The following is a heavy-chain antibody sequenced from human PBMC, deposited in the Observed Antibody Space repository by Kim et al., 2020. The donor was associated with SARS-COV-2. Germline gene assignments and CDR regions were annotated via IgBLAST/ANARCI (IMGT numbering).Heavy chain of an antibody. D-gene: IGHD3-9*01. CDR3: ASSHYDILTGWSWFDP. V-gene: IGHV1-18*04. J-gene: IGHJ5*02. CDR1: GYTFTIYG. Sequence: ASVKVSCKASGYTFTIYGISWVRQAPGQGLEWMGWISAYNGNTNYAQKLQGRVTMTTDTSTSTAYMELRSLRSDDTAVYYCASSHYDILTGWSWFDPWGQGTLVTVSS. CDR2: ISAYNGNT.